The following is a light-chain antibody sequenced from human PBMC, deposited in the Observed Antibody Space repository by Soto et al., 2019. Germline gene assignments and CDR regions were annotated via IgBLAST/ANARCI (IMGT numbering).Light chain of an antibody. Sequence: DIQKSVLPCNLAASVGHSVTITCRASQSISSWLAWYQQKPGKAPKLLIYKASTLKSGVPSRFSGSGSGTDFTLTISRLQPDDFATYYCQRDNSYSEAFAQGTKLEIK. CDR2: KAS. J-gene: IGKJ1*01. V-gene: IGKV1-5*03. CDR3: QRDNSYSEA. CDR1: QSISSW.